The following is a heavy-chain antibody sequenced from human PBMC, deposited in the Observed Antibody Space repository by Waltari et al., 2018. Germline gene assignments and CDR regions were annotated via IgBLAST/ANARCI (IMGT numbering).Heavy chain of an antibody. CDR2: ISSSSSYI. V-gene: IGHV3-21*01. D-gene: IGHD3-22*01. J-gene: IGHJ4*02. CDR1: GFTFSSYS. Sequence: EVQLVESGGGLVKPGGSLRLSCAASGFTFSSYSMNWVRQAPGKGMGVVPSISSSSSYIYYADSVKCRFTISRDNAKNSLYLQMNSLRAEDTAVYYCARYRSGYYPFDYWGQGTLVTVSS. CDR3: ARYRSGYYPFDY.